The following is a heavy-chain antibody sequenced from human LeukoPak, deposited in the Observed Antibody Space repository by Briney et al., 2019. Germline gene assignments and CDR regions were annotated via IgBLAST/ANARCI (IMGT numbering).Heavy chain of an antibody. D-gene: IGHD3-22*01. CDR1: GFTFSSYE. CDR3: ARGSPYYYDSSGYYYD. J-gene: IGHJ4*02. Sequence: PGGSLRLSCAASGFTFSSYEMNWVRQAPGKGLEWVSYISSSGSTIYYADSVKGRFTIPRDNAKNSLYLQMNSLRAEDTAVYYCARGSPYYYDSSGYYYDWGQGTLVTVSS. CDR2: ISSSGSTI. V-gene: IGHV3-48*03.